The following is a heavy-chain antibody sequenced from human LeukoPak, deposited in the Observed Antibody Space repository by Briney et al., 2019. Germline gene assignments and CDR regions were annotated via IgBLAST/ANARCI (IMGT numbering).Heavy chain of an antibody. CDR2: FDPEDGET. CDR1: GYTLTELS. D-gene: IGHD2-2*01. J-gene: IGHJ3*02. V-gene: IGHV1-24*01. CDR3: ATEGGSLVVVPAVSPFDI. Sequence: GASVTVSCKVSGYTLTELSMHWVRQAPGKGLEWMGGFDPEDGETIYAQKFQGRVTMTEDTSTDTAYMELSSLRSEDTAVYYCATEGGSLVVVPAVSPFDIWGQGTMVTVSS.